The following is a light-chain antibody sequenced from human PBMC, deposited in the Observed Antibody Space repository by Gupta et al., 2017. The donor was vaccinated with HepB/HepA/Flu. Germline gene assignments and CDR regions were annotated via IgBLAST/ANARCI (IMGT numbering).Light chain of an antibody. CDR1: QSVSSY. J-gene: IGKJ1*01. Sequence: EIVLTQSPATLSLSPGERATLSCRASQSVSSYLAWYQQKPGQAPRLLIYDASNRGTGIPARFSGSGYGTDVTLTISSREPEDFAVDYCQQRSNWPPWTFGQGTKVEIK. CDR3: QQRSNWPPWT. V-gene: IGKV3-11*01. CDR2: DAS.